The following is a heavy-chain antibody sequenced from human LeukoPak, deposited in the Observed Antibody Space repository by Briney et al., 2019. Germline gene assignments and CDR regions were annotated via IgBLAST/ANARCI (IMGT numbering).Heavy chain of an antibody. CDR2: IKQDGSEK. Sequence: GGSLRLSCAASGFTFSSYWMSWVRQAPGKGLEWVANIKQDGSEKYYVDSVKGRFTISRDNAKNSLYLQMNSLRAEDTAVYYCARDRWSSSSSEGALDIWGQGTMVTVSS. CDR3: ARDRWSSSSSEGALDI. V-gene: IGHV3-7*01. D-gene: IGHD6-6*01. CDR1: GFTFSSYW. J-gene: IGHJ3*02.